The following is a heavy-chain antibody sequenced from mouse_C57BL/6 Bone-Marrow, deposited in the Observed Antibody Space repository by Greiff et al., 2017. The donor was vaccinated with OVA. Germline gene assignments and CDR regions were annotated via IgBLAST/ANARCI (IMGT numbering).Heavy chain of an antibody. V-gene: IGHV1-82*01. Sequence: QVQLQQSGPELVKPGASVKISCKASGYAFRSSWMNWVKQRPGKGLEWIGRIYPGDGDTYYNGKFKGKATLTADKSSSTAYMHLSTLTSEDSAVYFCAIYDGNYKYYFDYWGQGTTLTVSS. D-gene: IGHD2-3*01. CDR2: IYPGDGDT. CDR3: AIYDGNYKYYFDY. J-gene: IGHJ2*01. CDR1: GYAFRSSW.